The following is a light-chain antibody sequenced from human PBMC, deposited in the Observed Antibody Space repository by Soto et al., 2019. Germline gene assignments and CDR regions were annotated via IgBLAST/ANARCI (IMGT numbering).Light chain of an antibody. CDR2: EVS. J-gene: IGLJ2*01. V-gene: IGLV2-14*01. CDR1: SSDVGAYNY. CDR3: SSYTSSSTLI. Sequence: QTVVTQPASVSGSPGQSIIISCTGASSDVGAYNYVSWYQKHPGKAPKLMIYEVSDRPSGVSSRFSGSKSGNTASLTISGLQADDEADYYCSSYTSSSTLIFGGGTKVTVL.